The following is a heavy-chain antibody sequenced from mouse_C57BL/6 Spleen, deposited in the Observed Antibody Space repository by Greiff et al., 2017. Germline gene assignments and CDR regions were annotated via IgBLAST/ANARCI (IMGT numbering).Heavy chain of an antibody. Sequence: VQLQQSGAELVMPGASVKLSCKASGYTFTSYWMHWVKQRPGQGLEWIGEIDPSDSYTNYNQKFKGKSTLTVDKSSSTAYMQLSSLTSEDSAVYYCARSGYSNPVDYWGQGTSVTVSS. CDR3: ARSGYSNPVDY. V-gene: IGHV1-69*01. CDR2: IDPSDSYT. CDR1: GYTFTSYW. D-gene: IGHD2-5*01. J-gene: IGHJ4*01.